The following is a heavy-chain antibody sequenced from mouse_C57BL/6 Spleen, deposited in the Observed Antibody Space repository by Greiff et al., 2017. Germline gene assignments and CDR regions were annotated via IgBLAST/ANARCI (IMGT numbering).Heavy chain of an antibody. Sequence: VKLVESGPELVKPGASGKISSRPSGYAFRSSWMNWVKQRPGKGLEWIGRIYPGDGDTNYNGKFKGKATLTADKSSSTAYMQLSSLTSEDSAVYFCAIDSSGYQYYFDYWGQGTTLTVSS. J-gene: IGHJ2*01. CDR2: IYPGDGDT. CDR1: GYAFRSSW. CDR3: AIDSSGYQYYFDY. V-gene: IGHV1-82*01. D-gene: IGHD3-2*02.